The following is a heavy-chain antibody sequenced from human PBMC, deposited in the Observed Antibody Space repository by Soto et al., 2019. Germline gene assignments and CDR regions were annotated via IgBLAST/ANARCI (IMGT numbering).Heavy chain of an antibody. J-gene: IGHJ4*02. CDR2: IKQDGSEK. V-gene: IGHV3-7*05. D-gene: IGHD6-19*01. CDR1: GFTFSDYW. Sequence: EVQLVESGGGLVQPGGSLRLSCAASGFTFSDYWMNWVRQAPGKGLEWVAVIKQDGSEKYYVDSVKGRFTISRDNAMNSQYLHMNSVRADDSASYYCPGGSCWLSDSWGQGTLVTVSS. CDR3: PGGSCWLSDS.